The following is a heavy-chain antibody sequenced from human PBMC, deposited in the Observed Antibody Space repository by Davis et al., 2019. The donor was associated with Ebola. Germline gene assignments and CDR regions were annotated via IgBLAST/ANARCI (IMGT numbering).Heavy chain of an antibody. D-gene: IGHD2-15*01. J-gene: IGHJ6*02. CDR2: IYYSGST. V-gene: IGHV4-39*01. CDR3: RATPYYYYGMDV. CDR1: GGSISSSSYY. Sequence: MPSETLSLTCTVSGGSISSSSYYWGWIRQPPGKGLEWIGSIYYSGSTYYNPSLKSRVTISVDTSKNQFSLKLSSVTAADTAVYYCRATPYYYYGMDVWGQGTTVTVSS.